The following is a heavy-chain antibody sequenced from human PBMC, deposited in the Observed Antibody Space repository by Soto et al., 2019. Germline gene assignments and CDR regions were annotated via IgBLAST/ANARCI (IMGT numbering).Heavy chain of an antibody. CDR2: INHSGST. Sequence: SETLSLTCAVYGGSFSGYYWSWIRQPPGKGLEWIGEINHSGSTNYNPSLKSRVTISVDTSKNQFSLKLGSVTAADTAVYYCARMARLAAAGPFDYWGQGTLVTVSS. CDR3: ARMARLAAAGPFDY. D-gene: IGHD6-13*01. CDR1: GGSFSGYY. J-gene: IGHJ4*02. V-gene: IGHV4-34*01.